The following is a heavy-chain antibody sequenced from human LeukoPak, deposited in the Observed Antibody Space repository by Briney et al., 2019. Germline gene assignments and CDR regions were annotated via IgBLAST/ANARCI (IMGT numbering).Heavy chain of an antibody. Sequence: GGSLRLSCAASGFTFSSYAMSWVRQAPGKGLEWVSAISGSGGSTYYADSVKGRFTISRDNSNNTLYLQMNSLRAEDTAVYYCAKDGGEYYDILTGYYPRLYYMDVWGKGTTVTISS. CDR3: AKDGGEYYDILTGYYPRLYYMDV. J-gene: IGHJ6*03. CDR2: ISGSGGST. CDR1: GFTFSSYA. D-gene: IGHD3-9*01. V-gene: IGHV3-23*01.